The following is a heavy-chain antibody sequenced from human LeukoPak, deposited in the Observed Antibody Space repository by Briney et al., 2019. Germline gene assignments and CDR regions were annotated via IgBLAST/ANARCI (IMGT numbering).Heavy chain of an antibody. Sequence: PGGSLKLSCAAPGFPVRSKYMNWVRQAPGKGLEFVFAISSKGGSTYYANSVKGRFTISRDNSKNTLYLQMGSLKSEDMAVYYCARCGISGVALKCDYGMDVWGQGTTVTVSS. CDR1: GFPVRSKY. D-gene: IGHD3-3*02. CDR3: ARCGISGVALKCDYGMDV. J-gene: IGHJ6*02. V-gene: IGHV3-64*01. CDR2: ISSKGGST.